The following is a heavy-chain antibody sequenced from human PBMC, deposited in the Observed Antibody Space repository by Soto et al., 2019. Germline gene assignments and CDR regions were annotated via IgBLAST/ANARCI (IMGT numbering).Heavy chain of an antibody. D-gene: IGHD2-21*01. Sequence: PSETLSLTCAVYGGSFSGYYWSWIRQPPGKGLEWIGEINHSGSTNYNPSLKSRVTISVDTSKNQFSLKLSSVTAADTAVYYCAPAEGRVTFNVVVFDFGAKGK. CDR1: GGSFSGYY. CDR3: APAEGRVTFNVVVFDF. V-gene: IGHV4-34*01. J-gene: IGHJ3*01. CDR2: INHSGST.